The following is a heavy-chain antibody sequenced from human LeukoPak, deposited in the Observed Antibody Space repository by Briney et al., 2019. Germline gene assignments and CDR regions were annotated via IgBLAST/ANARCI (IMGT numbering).Heavy chain of an antibody. CDR2: IWYDGSNK. CDR1: GFTFSSYG. D-gene: IGHD1-14*01. J-gene: IGHJ4*02. Sequence: GGSLRLSCAASGFTFSSYGMHWVRQAPGKGLEWVAVIWYDGSNKYYADSVKGRFTISRDNSRNTVHVQMNSLRPEDTAVYYCARGWEPFDYWGQGSLVTVSS. V-gene: IGHV3-33*01. CDR3: ARGWEPFDY.